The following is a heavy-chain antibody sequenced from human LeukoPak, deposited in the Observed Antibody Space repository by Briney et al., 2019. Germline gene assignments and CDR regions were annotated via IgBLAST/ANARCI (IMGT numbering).Heavy chain of an antibody. D-gene: IGHD6-19*01. CDR3: ARSSGWKYYVDY. Sequence: GASVKVSSKASGYTFSGFYIHWVRQAPGQGLEWMGWINPNSGGTNFAQKFQGRVTMTRDTSISTAYMELSRLRSDDTAVYFCARSSGWKYYVDYWGQGTLVTVSS. CDR1: GYTFSGFY. J-gene: IGHJ4*02. CDR2: INPNSGGT. V-gene: IGHV1-2*02.